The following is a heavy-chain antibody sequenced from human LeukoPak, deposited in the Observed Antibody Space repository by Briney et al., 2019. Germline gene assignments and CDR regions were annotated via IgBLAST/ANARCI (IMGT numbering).Heavy chain of an antibody. V-gene: IGHV3-23*01. Sequence: AGSLRLSCAASGFTFSSYAMGWVRQAPGKGLEWVSAISGSGGSTYYADSVKGRFTISRDNSKNTLYLQMNSLRAEDTAVYYCAKGEGSGWYYFDYWGQGTLATVSS. D-gene: IGHD6-19*01. CDR1: GFTFSSYA. CDR2: ISGSGGST. CDR3: AKGEGSGWYYFDY. J-gene: IGHJ4*02.